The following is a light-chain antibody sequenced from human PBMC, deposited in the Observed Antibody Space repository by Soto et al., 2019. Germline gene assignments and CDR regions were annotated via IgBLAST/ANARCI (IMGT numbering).Light chain of an antibody. CDR3: ISYTSYNTQWL. CDR2: DVT. Sequence: QSVLTQPASVSGSPGQSITISCTGTSSDIGGYDYVSWYQQHPGKAPTLMIFDVTNRPSGVSNRFSGSKSGNTASLTISGLQAEDEADYYCISYTSYNTQWLFGGGTKLTVL. V-gene: IGLV2-14*03. J-gene: IGLJ3*02. CDR1: SSDIGGYDY.